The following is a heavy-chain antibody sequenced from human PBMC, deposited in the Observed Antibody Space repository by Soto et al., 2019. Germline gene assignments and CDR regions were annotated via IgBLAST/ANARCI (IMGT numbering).Heavy chain of an antibody. CDR3: ARELGLGGFDH. J-gene: IGHJ5*02. D-gene: IGHD3-10*01. V-gene: IGHV3-33*01. CDR2: IWYDGSNK. CDR1: GFTFSSYG. Sequence: GGSLRLSRTASGFTFSSYGMHWVRQAPGKGLEWVAVIWYDGSNKYYADSVKGRFTISRDNSKNTLYLQMNSLRAEDTAVYYCARELGLGGFDHWGQGTLVTVYS.